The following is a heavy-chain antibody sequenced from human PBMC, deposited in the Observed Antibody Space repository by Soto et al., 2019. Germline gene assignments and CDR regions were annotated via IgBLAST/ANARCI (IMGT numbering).Heavy chain of an antibody. CDR1: GGAMSRYY. CDR2: MYNTGST. V-gene: IGHV4-59*01. J-gene: IGHJ6*02. CDR3: ARDLWGYCGTDCYPLDV. D-gene: IGHD2-21*02. Sequence: QVQLQESAPGLVKPSETLSLTCTVSGGAMSRYYWSWIRQPPGKGLEWIGYMYNTGSTVYNPSFKSRVTISVDTSKNQFSLKLNSVTAADTAVYYCARDLWGYCGTDCYPLDVWGQGTTVTVSS.